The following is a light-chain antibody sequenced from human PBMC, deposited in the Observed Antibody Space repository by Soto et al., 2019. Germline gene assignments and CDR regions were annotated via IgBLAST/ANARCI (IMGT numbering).Light chain of an antibody. CDR3: IQDYNYPLT. CDR2: DAS. CDR1: QTINSW. J-gene: IGKJ4*01. Sequence: DIQMTQSPSTLSASVGDRVTITCRASQTINSWLAWYQQKPGKAPKLLIYDASSLESGVPSRFSGIGSGTEFTLTISSLQPEDFATYYCIQDYNYPLTFGGGTKV. V-gene: IGKV1-5*01.